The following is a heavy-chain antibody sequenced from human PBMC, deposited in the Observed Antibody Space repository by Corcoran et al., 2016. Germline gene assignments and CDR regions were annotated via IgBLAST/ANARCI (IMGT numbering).Heavy chain of an antibody. Sequence: QVTLRESGPALVKPTQTLTLTCTFSGFSLSTRGMCVSWIRQPPGKALEWLALIDWDDDKYYSTSLKTRLTISKDTSKNQVVLTMTNMAPVDTAPNYYARTHPYPDRRDWAFDYWGQGTLVTVSS. CDR2: IDWDDDK. CDR1: GFSLSTRGMC. CDR3: ARTHPYPDRRDWAFDY. V-gene: IGHV2-70*01. J-gene: IGHJ4*02. D-gene: IGHD3-9*01.